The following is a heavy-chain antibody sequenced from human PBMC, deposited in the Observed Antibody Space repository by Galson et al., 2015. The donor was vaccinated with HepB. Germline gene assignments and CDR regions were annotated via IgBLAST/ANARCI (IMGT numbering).Heavy chain of an antibody. D-gene: IGHD6-13*01. Sequence: SLRLSCAASGFTFSSYAMSWVRQAPGKGLEWVTAISGSGGSTYYADSVKGRFTISRDNSKNTLYLQMNSLRAEDTAVYYCAKEKDSSSWFARTGFDYWGQGTMVTVSS. CDR2: ISGSGGST. V-gene: IGHV3-23*01. CDR1: GFTFSSYA. CDR3: AKEKDSSSWFARTGFDY. J-gene: IGHJ4*02.